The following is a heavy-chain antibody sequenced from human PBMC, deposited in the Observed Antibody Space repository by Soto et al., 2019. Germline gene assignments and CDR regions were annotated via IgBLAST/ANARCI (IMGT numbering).Heavy chain of an antibody. V-gene: IGHV1-24*01. D-gene: IGHD2-15*01. CDR2: FDPEDGET. Sequence: VASVKVSCKVSGYTLPELSMHWVRQAPGKGVEWMGGFDPEDGETIYAQKFPGRVTMTEDTSTDTAYMELNSLRSEDTAVYYCATVLFTVVIWFDYWGQGTLVTVSS. CDR1: GYTLPELS. CDR3: ATVLFTVVIWFDY. J-gene: IGHJ4*02.